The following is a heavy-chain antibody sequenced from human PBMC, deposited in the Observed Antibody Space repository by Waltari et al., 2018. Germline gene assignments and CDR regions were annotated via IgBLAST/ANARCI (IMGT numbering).Heavy chain of an antibody. Sequence: QVQLQESGPGLVKPSETLSLTCTVSGGSISSYYWSWIRQPAGKGLEWIGRIYTSGSTNYNPSLKSRFTISVDKSKNQFSLKLSSVTAADTAVYYCAGSDIVVVPAAMGAFDIWGQGTMVTVSS. CDR1: GGSISSYY. V-gene: IGHV4-4*07. CDR2: IYTSGST. J-gene: IGHJ3*02. D-gene: IGHD2-2*01. CDR3: AGSDIVVVPAAMGAFDI.